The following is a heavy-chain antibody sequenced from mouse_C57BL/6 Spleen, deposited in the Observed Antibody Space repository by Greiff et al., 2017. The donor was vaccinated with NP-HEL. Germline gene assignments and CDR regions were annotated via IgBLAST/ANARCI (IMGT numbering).Heavy chain of an antibody. CDR1: GYSITSGYY. D-gene: IGHD1-1*01. J-gene: IGHJ4*01. CDR2: ISYDGSN. CDR3: ARSIYYYGSRNAMDY. V-gene: IGHV3-6*01. Sequence: ESGPGLVKPSQSLSLTCSVTGYSITSGYYWNWIRQFPGNKLEWMGYISYDGSNNYNPSLKNRITITRDTSKNQVFLKLNYVTTEDTATYYCARSIYYYGSRNAMDYWGQGTSVTVSS.